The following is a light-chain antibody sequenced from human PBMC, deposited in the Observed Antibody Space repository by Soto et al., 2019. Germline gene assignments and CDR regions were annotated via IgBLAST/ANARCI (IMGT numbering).Light chain of an antibody. V-gene: IGLV4-69*01. Sequence: QPVLTQSPSASAYLGASVKLTCTLSSGHRNYAIAWPQQQSEKGPRYLMKLNSDGSHSKRDGIPDRLSGSSSGAERYLTISSLQSEDEADYYCQTWGSGIVVFGGGTKLTVL. CDR2: LNSDGSH. CDR1: SGHRNYA. CDR3: QTWGSGIVV. J-gene: IGLJ2*01.